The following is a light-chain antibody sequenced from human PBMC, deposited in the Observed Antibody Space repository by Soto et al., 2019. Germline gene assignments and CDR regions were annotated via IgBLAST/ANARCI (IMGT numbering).Light chain of an antibody. V-gene: IGKV3-20*01. Sequence: EIVLTQSPGTLSLSPGERATLSCRASQSVSSSYLAWYQQKPGQAPRLLIYGASTRAAGIPDRFSGSGSGTDFTLTISRLEPEDFALYYCQQYGGSPITFGQGTRLEI. J-gene: IGKJ5*01. CDR1: QSVSSSY. CDR3: QQYGGSPIT. CDR2: GAS.